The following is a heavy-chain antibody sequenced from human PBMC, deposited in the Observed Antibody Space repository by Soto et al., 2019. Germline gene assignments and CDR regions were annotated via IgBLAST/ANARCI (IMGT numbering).Heavy chain of an antibody. CDR3: VREHIVVVPTAMQGGFYYYGMDV. Sequence: PSETLSLTCTVSGGSVSSGDYYWSWVRQPPGKGQEWIGYINYSGTTYYNPSLKSRVIISVDLSKNQFSLKLRSATAADTAVYYCVREHIVVVPTAMQGGFYYYGMDVWGQGTTVTVSS. J-gene: IGHJ6*02. D-gene: IGHD2-2*01. CDR2: INYSGTT. V-gene: IGHV4-30-4*01. CDR1: GGSVSSGDYY.